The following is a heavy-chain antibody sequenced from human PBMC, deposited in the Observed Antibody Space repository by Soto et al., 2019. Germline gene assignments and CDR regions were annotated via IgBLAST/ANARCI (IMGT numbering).Heavy chain of an antibody. CDR1: GGSISSYY. Sequence: PSETLSLTCTVSGGSISSYYWSLIRQPAGKGLEWIGRIYTSGSTNHNPSLKSRVTMSVDTSKNQFSLKLSSVTAADTAVYYCARSLDYGDYPFDYWGQGTLVTVSS. CDR3: ARSLDYGDYPFDY. V-gene: IGHV4-4*07. D-gene: IGHD4-17*01. CDR2: IYTSGST. J-gene: IGHJ4*02.